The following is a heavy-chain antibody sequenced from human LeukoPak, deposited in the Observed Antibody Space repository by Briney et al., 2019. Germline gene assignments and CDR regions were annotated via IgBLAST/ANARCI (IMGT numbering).Heavy chain of an antibody. Sequence: SETLSLTCAVYGGSFSGYYWSWIRQPPGKGLEWIGEINHSGSTNYNPFLKSRVTISVDTSKNQFSLKLSSVTAADTAVYYCARGKAAAGPDYWGQGTLVTVSS. D-gene: IGHD6-13*01. J-gene: IGHJ4*02. CDR2: INHSGST. CDR1: GGSFSGYY. V-gene: IGHV4-34*01. CDR3: ARGKAAAGPDY.